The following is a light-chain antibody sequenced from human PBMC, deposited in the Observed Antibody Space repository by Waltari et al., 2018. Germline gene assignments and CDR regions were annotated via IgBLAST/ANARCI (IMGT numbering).Light chain of an antibody. J-gene: IGLJ2*01. V-gene: IGLV3-25*03. CDR1: ALPRRY. CDR2: NDA. CDR3: QSTDTSGTYPVL. Sequence: SYALTQPPSVSVSPGQTARITCSGDALPRRYAHWYQQKSGQAPVVVIYNDAERPSGIPDRVSGSTSGTIGTLTIDGVQAADEADYYCQSTDTSGTYPVLFGGGTKLTVL.